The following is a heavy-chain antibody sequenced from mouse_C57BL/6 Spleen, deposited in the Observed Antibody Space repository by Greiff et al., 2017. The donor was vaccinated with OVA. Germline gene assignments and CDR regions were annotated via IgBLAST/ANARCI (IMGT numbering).Heavy chain of an antibody. CDR1: GYTFTSYW. CDR2: IDPSDSYT. CDR3: ARGGATMVTTGFPYFDY. D-gene: IGHD2-2*01. J-gene: IGHJ2*01. V-gene: IGHV1-69*01. Sequence: QVQLQQPGAELVMPGASVKLSCKASGYTFTSYWMHWVKQRPGQGLEWIGEIDPSDSYTNYNQKFKGKSTLTVDKSSSTAYMQLSSLTSEDSAVYYCARGGATMVTTGFPYFDYGGQGTTLTVSS.